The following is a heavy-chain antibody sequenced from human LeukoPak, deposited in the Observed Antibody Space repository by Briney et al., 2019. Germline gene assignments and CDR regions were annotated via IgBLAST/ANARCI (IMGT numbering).Heavy chain of an antibody. D-gene: IGHD2-15*01. V-gene: IGHV4-31*03. J-gene: IGHJ4*02. CDR3: ARVGAATFDY. CDR2: IYYSGST. CDR1: GGSISSGGYY. Sequence: SETLSLTCTVSGGSISSGGYYWSWIRQHPGKGLEWIGYIYYSGSTYYNPSLKSRVTISVDTSKNQFSLKLSSVTAADTAVYYCARVGAATFDYWGQGTLITVSS.